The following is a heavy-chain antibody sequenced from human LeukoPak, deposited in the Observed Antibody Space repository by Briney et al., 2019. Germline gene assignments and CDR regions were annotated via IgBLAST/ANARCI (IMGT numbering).Heavy chain of an antibody. D-gene: IGHD4-17*01. Sequence: PGGSLRLSCAASGFTFSSYAMHWVRQAPGKGLEWVAVISYDGSNKYYADSVKGRFTISRDNAKNSLYLQMNSLRAEDTAVYYCARDYGDSSPFDYWGQGTLVTVSS. J-gene: IGHJ4*02. CDR2: ISYDGSNK. CDR3: ARDYGDSSPFDY. CDR1: GFTFSSYA. V-gene: IGHV3-30*04.